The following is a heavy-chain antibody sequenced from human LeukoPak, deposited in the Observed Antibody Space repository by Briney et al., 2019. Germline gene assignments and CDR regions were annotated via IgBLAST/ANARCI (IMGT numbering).Heavy chain of an antibody. CDR3: ARKYYYDSSGYTAYYFDY. D-gene: IGHD3-22*01. J-gene: IGHJ4*02. CDR1: GGTFSSYA. Sequence: ASVKVSCKASGGTFSSYAISWVRQAPGQGLEWMGGIIPIFGTANYAQKFQGRVTITTDESTSTAYVELSSLRSEDTAVYYCARKYYYDSSGYTAYYFDYWGQGTLVTVSS. V-gene: IGHV1-69*05. CDR2: IIPIFGTA.